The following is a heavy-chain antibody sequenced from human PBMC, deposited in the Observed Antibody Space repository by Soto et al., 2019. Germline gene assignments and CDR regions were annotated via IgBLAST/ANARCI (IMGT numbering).Heavy chain of an antibody. Sequence: QVQMVQSGAEVKKPGSSARVSCKVSGGTFSRHSISWVRQAPGQGLEWMGGIIPIFDATQYAQKLQGRLTITAAESTTTFPMDLTGLSPEDTAIYYCARDLTSVRGSWGQGTLVTVS. J-gene: IGHJ4*02. D-gene: IGHD3-10*01. CDR1: GGTFSRHS. V-gene: IGHV1-69*01. CDR3: ARDLTSVRGS. CDR2: IIPIFDAT.